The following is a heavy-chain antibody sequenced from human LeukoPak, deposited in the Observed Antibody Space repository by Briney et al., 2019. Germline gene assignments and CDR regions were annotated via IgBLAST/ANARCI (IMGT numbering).Heavy chain of an antibody. CDR3: AKDGIAAPPYYGMDV. Sequence: GSLRLSCAASGFTFSSYGMHWVRQAPGKGLEWVAVISYDGSNKYYADSVKGRFTISRDNSKNTLYLQMNSLRAEDTAVYYCAKDGIAAPPYYGMDVWGQGTTVTVFS. CDR1: GFTFSSYG. CDR2: ISYDGSNK. D-gene: IGHD6-6*01. J-gene: IGHJ6*02. V-gene: IGHV3-30*18.